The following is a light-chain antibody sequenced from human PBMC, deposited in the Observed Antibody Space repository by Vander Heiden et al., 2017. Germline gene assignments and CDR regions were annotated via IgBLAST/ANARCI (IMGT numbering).Light chain of an antibody. V-gene: IGKV1-33*01. Sequence: DIQMTQSPSSLSASVGDRVTITCQASQDISNYLNWYQQKPGKAPKLLIYDASNLETGVPSRFSGSGSGTDFTFTISSLQPEDIATYYCQQDDNLPRTFGPGTKVEIK. CDR3: QQDDNLPRT. J-gene: IGKJ1*01. CDR1: QDISNY. CDR2: DAS.